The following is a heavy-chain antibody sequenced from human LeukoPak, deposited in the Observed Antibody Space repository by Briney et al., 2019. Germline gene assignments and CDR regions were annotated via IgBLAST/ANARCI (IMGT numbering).Heavy chain of an antibody. CDR1: GFTFSSYA. V-gene: IGHV3-23*01. CDR3: AKGGGERYCSGGSCLYYFDY. D-gene: IGHD2-15*01. CDR2: ISGSGGST. J-gene: IGHJ4*02. Sequence: GGSLRLSCAASGFTFSSYAMSWVRQAPGKGLEWVSAISGSGGSTYYADSVKGRFTISRDNSKNTLYLQMNSLRAEDTAVYYCAKGGGERYCSGGSCLYYFDYWGQGTLVTVSS.